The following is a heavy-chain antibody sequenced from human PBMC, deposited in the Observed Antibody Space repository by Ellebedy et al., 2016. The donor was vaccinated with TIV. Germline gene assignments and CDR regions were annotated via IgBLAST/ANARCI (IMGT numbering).Heavy chain of an antibody. V-gene: IGHV3-23*01. Sequence: GESLKISXAASGFTFRSYAMSWVRQAPGKGLEWVSTISSSGDSTSYADSARGRFTISRDNSKNTLYLQMNSLRAEDTAGYYCAKDQASSPAADYYYGLDVWGQGTTVTVSS. CDR2: ISSSGDST. J-gene: IGHJ6*02. D-gene: IGHD2-2*01. CDR1: GFTFRSYA. CDR3: AKDQASSPAADYYYGLDV.